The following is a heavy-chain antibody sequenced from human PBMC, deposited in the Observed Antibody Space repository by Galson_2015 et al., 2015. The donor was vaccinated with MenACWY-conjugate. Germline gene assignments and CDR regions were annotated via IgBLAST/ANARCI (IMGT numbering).Heavy chain of an antibody. J-gene: IGHJ4*02. CDR3: AREERSTTMASLDY. CDR2: INPNSGAT. D-gene: IGHD5-18*01. V-gene: IGHV1-2*04. Sequence: SVKVSCKASGYTFTDYYIHWVRQAPGQGLQWMGWINPNSGATNYAQNFQGWVTMTRDTSITTAYMDLSRLTSDDTAVYYCAREERSTTMASLDYWGQGTLVTVSS. CDR1: GYTFTDYY.